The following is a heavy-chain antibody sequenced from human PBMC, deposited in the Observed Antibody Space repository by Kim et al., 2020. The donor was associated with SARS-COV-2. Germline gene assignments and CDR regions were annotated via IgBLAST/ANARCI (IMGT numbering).Heavy chain of an antibody. Sequence: SETLSLTCTVSGCSISSYYWSWIRQPPGKGLEWIGYIYYSGSTNYNPSLKSRVTISVDTSKNQFSLKLSSVTAADTAVYYCARQLIYCSSTSCYDNYYYYGMDVWGQGTTVTVSS. J-gene: IGHJ6*02. D-gene: IGHD2-2*01. V-gene: IGHV4-59*08. CDR2: IYYSGST. CDR3: ARQLIYCSSTSCYDNYYYYGMDV. CDR1: GCSISSYY.